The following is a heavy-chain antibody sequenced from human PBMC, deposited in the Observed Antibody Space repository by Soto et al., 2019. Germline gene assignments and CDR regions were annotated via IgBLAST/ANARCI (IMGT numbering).Heavy chain of an antibody. V-gene: IGHV3-11*01. J-gene: IGHJ4*02. CDR2: ISFSDSSI. Sequence: QVQLVESGGGLVKPGGSLRLSCAASGFSFSDYYMSWIRQAPGKGLEWVSYISFSDSSIYYADSVKGRFTISRDNAKNSLYLQMNSLRAEDTAVYYGARDIEPPGLFFDYWGQGTLVTVSS. CDR3: ARDIEPPGLFFDY. D-gene: IGHD6-13*01. CDR1: GFSFSDYY.